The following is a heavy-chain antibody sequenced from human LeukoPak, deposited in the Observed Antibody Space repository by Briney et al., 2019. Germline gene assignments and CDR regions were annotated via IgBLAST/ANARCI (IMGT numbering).Heavy chain of an antibody. J-gene: IGHJ4*02. CDR3: ARQTGSGLFILP. CDR2: IYYSGNT. CDR1: GVSVSSSNSY. V-gene: IGHV4-39*01. D-gene: IGHD3/OR15-3a*01. Sequence: PSETLSLTCTVSGVSVSSSNSYWGWIRQPPGKGLEWIGSIYYSGNTYYNASLKSQVSISIDTSKNQFSLKLTSVTAADTAVYYCARQTGSGLFILPGGQGTLVTVSS.